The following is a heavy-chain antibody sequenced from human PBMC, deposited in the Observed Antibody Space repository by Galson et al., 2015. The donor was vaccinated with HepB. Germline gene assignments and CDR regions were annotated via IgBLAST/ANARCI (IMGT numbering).Heavy chain of an antibody. V-gene: IGHV5-51*01. J-gene: IGHJ4*03. CDR2: IYPGDSDT. D-gene: IGHD2/OR15-2a*01. CDR3: AIHDGTASLLFVYS. Sequence: QSGAEVKKPGESLKISCKGSGYSFTSHWIAWVRQMAGKDLEWMGAIYPGDSDTRYSPSFQGRVTISADKSTNTAYLQWSSLRASDTAIYYCAIHDGTASLLFVYSWGRGTLVTVSS. CDR1: GYSFTSHW.